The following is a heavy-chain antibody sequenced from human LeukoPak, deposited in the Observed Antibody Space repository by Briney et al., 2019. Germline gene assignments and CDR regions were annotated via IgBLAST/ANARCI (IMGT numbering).Heavy chain of an antibody. Sequence: ASVKVSCKASGYTFTSYGISWVRQAPGQGLEWMGWISAYNGNTNYAQKFQGRVTITADKSTSTAYMELSSLRSEDTAVYYCARVSWFGDPYYFDYWGQGTLVTVSS. D-gene: IGHD3-10*01. V-gene: IGHV1-18*01. CDR2: ISAYNGNT. CDR3: ARVSWFGDPYYFDY. J-gene: IGHJ4*02. CDR1: GYTFTSYG.